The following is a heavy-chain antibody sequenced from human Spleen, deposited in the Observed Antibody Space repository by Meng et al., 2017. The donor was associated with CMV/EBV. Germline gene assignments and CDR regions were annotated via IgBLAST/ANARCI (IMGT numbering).Heavy chain of an antibody. CDR1: GGSISSGTYY. D-gene: IGHD3-22*01. CDR3: ARYVFDSSSLYSNWFDP. V-gene: IGHV4-31*03. J-gene: IGHJ5*02. CDR2: IHYSGST. Sequence: QGPLEDSGPGLGKPSQTLPPTCPVSGGSISSGTYYWGWIRQLPGKGLEWIAYIHYSGSTYYSPSLKSRVTISVDTSRNQLSLKLSSMTAADTAVYYCARYVFDSSSLYSNWFDPWGQGTLVTVSS.